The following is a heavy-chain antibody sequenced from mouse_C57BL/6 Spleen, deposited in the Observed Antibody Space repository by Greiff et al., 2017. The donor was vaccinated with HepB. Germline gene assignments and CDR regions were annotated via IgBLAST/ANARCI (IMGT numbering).Heavy chain of an antibody. CDR2: IYPRSGNT. CDR1: GYTFTSYG. D-gene: IGHD2-4*01. CDR3: ARSNDYDDFDY. Sequence: VQLVESGAELARPGASVKLSCKASGYTFTSYGISWVKQRTGQGLEWIGEIYPRSGNTYYNEKFKGKATLTADKSSSTAYMELRSLTSEDSAVYFCARSNDYDDFDYWGQGTTLTVSS. J-gene: IGHJ2*01. V-gene: IGHV1-81*01.